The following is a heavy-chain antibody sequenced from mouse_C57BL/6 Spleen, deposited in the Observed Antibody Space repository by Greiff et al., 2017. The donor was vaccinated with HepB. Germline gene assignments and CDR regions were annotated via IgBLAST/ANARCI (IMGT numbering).Heavy chain of an antibody. J-gene: IGHJ3*01. D-gene: IGHD2-3*01. CDR1: GYTFTSYW. Sequence: VQLQQSGAALAKPGASVKLSCRASGYTFTSYWMHWVKQRPGQGLEWIGYINPSSGYTKYNQTYKDKATLTADNSSSTAYMQLSSLTYEDSAVYYCARTGNGYYVQFAYWGQGTLVTVSA. V-gene: IGHV1-7*01. CDR3: ARTGNGYYVQFAY. CDR2: INPSSGYT.